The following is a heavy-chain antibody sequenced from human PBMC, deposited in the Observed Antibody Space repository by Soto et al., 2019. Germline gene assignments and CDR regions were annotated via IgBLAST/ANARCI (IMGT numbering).Heavy chain of an antibody. CDR2: LNHSGST. J-gene: IGHJ4*02. Sequence: QVQLQQWGAGLLKPSETLSLTCAVSGGSFSGHYWSWIRQPPGKGLEWIGELNHSGSTNYNPSLKSRVTISADTSKNQLSLKLSSVTAADTAVYFCARVGALGSSSCFDYWGKGTLVTVSS. CDR1: GGSFSGHY. CDR3: ARVGALGSSSCFDY. V-gene: IGHV4-34*01. D-gene: IGHD6-13*01.